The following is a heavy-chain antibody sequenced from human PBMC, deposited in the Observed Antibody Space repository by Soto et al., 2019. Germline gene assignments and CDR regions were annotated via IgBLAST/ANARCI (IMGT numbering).Heavy chain of an antibody. V-gene: IGHV3-48*01. J-gene: IGHJ3*02. Sequence: GGSLRLSCAASGFTFSSYSMNWVRQAPGKGLEWVSYISSSSSTIYYADSVKGRFTISRDNAKNSLYLQMNSLRAEDTAVYYCARGLQTYYDILTGSPDKHDDSDIWRHGTLVTVSS. D-gene: IGHD3-9*01. CDR3: ARGLQTYYDILTGSPDKHDDSDI. CDR2: ISSSSSTI. CDR1: GFTFSSYS.